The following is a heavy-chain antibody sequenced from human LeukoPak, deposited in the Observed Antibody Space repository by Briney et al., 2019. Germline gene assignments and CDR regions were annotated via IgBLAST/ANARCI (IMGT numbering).Heavy chain of an antibody. CDR2: ISYDGSNK. D-gene: IGHD6-13*01. V-gene: IGHV3-30*03. Sequence: GGSLRLSCAASGFTFSKNGMHWVRQAPGKGLEWVAVISYDGSNKYYADSVKGRFTISRDNSKNTLYLQMNSLRAEDTAVYYCARGPSSWYYYYYMDVWGKGTTVTVSS. CDR1: GFTFSKNG. CDR3: ARGPSSWYYYYYMDV. J-gene: IGHJ6*03.